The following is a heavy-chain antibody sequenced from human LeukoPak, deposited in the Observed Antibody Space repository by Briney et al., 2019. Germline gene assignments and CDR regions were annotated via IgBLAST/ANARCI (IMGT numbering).Heavy chain of an antibody. CDR1: GFTFSSYA. Sequence: GGSLRLSCAASGFTFSSYAMSWVRQAPGKGLEWVSAISGSGGSTYCADSVKGRFTISRDNSKNTLYLQMNSLRAEDTAVYYCAKGPYDYVWGSYRYSREYYFDYWAREPWSPSPQ. V-gene: IGHV3-23*01. CDR2: ISGSGGST. CDR3: AKGPYDYVWGSYRYSREYYFDY. D-gene: IGHD3-16*02. J-gene: IGHJ4*02.